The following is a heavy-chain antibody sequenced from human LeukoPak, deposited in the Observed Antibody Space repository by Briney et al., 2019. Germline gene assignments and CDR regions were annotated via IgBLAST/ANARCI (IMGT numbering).Heavy chain of an antibody. CDR3: AKDRTPYSRSGGYYLGAFDI. CDR1: GLTFSNYA. J-gene: IGHJ3*02. V-gene: IGHV3-23*01. CDR2: LSGSGGGT. Sequence: GGSLRLSCAASGLTFSNYAMTRVRLAPGKGLEWVSSLSGSGGGTWYAGSVKGRFTISRDNSKNTLYLQMNSLRAEDTAVYYCAKDRTPYSRSGGYYLGAFDIWGHGTLVTVSS. D-gene: IGHD3-10*01.